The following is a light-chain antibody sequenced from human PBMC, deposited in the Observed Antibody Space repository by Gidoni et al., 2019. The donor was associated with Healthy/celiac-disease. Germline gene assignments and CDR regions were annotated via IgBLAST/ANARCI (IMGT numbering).Light chain of an antibody. CDR2: EVS. CDR3: SSYAGSNNWV. J-gene: IGLJ3*02. CDR1: SSDVGFYNY. Sequence: QSALTQPPSASGSPGQSVTISCTGTSSDVGFYNYVSWYQQHPGKAPKLMIYEVSKRPSGVPARFSGSKSGNTASLTVSGLQADDEADYYCSSYAGSNNWVFGGGTKLTVL. V-gene: IGLV2-8*01.